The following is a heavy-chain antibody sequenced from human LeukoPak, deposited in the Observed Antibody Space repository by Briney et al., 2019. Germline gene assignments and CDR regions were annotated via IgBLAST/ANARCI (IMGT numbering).Heavy chain of an antibody. CDR2: MNPNSGNT. CDR1: GYTFTSYG. Sequence: ASVKVSCKASGYTFTSYGINWVRQATGQGLEWMGWMNPNSGNTGYAQKFQGRVTMTRNTSISTAYMELSSLRSEDTAVYYCARGGRWPKEDWFDPWGQGTLVTVSS. V-gene: IGHV1-8*01. J-gene: IGHJ5*02. D-gene: IGHD2-15*01. CDR3: ARGGRWPKEDWFDP.